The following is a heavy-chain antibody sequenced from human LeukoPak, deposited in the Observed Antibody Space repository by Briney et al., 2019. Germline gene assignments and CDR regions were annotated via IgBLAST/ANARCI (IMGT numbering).Heavy chain of an antibody. CDR2: IYPGGPET. D-gene: IGHD5-24*01. J-gene: IGHJ4*02. Sequence: GESLKISCKGLGYSFSSYWNAWVRQRPGKGLEWMGIIYPGGPETRCDPSFQGQVTISADSSTSTAYLQWSTLRASDTAMYYCARASRDGYNQNFDHWGQGTLVTVSS. CDR1: GYSFSSYW. V-gene: IGHV5-51*01. CDR3: ARASRDGYNQNFDH.